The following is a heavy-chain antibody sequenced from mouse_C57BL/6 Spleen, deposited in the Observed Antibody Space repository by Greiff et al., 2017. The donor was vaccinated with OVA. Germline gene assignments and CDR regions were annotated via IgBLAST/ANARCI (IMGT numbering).Heavy chain of an antibody. CDR3: ASGVYYGSSYGYFDV. V-gene: IGHV1-82*01. CDR1: GYAFSSSW. CDR2: IYPGDGDT. J-gene: IGHJ1*03. D-gene: IGHD1-1*01. Sequence: LVESGPELVKPGASVKISCKASGYAFSSSWMNWVKQRPGKGLEWIGRIYPGDGDTNYNGKFKGKATLTADKSSSTAYMQLSSLTSEDSAVYFCASGVYYGSSYGYFDVWGTGTTVTVSS.